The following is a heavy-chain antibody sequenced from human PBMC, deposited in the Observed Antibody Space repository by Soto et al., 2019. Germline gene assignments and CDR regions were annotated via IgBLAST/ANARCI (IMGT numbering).Heavy chain of an antibody. CDR2: ISGSGGST. D-gene: IGHD5-18*01. J-gene: IGHJ4*02. CDR1: GFTFSSYA. V-gene: IGHV3-23*01. CDR3: AKARNTAMVMGY. Sequence: GGSLRLPCAASGFTFSSYAMSWVRRAPGKGLEWVSAISGSGGSTYYADSVKGRFTISRDNSKNTLYLQMNSLRAEDTAVYYCAKARNTAMVMGYWGQGTLVTVSS.